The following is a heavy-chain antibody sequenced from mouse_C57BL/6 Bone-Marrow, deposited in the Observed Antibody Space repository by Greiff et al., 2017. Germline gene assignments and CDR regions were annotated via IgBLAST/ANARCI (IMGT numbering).Heavy chain of an antibody. CDR2: IYPGSGST. CDR3: AKGGIYYYGSRGYFDV. Sequence: QVQLQQPGAELVKPGASVKMSCKASGYTFTSYWITWVKQRPGQGLEWIGDIYPGSGSTNYNEKFKSKATLTVDTSSSTAYMQLSSLTSEDSAVYYCAKGGIYYYGSRGYFDVWGTGTTVTVSS. CDR1: GYTFTSYW. D-gene: IGHD1-1*01. J-gene: IGHJ1*03. V-gene: IGHV1-55*01.